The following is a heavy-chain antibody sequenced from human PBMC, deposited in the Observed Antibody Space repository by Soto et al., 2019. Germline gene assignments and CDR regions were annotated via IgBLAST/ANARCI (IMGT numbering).Heavy chain of an antibody. V-gene: IGHV1-2*04. CDR2: INPNSGGT. D-gene: IGHD7-27*01. J-gene: IGHJ3*02. CDR3: ARGNWGSAGGAFDI. Sequence: ASVKVSCKASGYTFTGYYMHWVRQAPGQGLEWMGWINPNSGGTNYAQKFQGWVTMTRDTSIRTAYMELSRLRSDATAVYYGARGNWGSAGGAFDIWGQGTMVTVSS. CDR1: GYTFTGYY.